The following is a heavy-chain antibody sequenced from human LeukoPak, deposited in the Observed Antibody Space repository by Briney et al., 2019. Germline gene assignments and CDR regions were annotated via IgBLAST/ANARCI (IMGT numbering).Heavy chain of an antibody. V-gene: IGHV4-34*01. CDR2: IYYSGST. CDR3: ARGIIRWGLRGAFDI. J-gene: IGHJ3*02. D-gene: IGHD3-10*01. CDR1: GGSFSGYY. Sequence: PSETLSLTCAVYGGSFSGYYWSWIRQPPGKGLEWIGRIYYSGSTYHNPSLKSRVTISVDTSKNQFSLKLSSVTAADTAVYYCARGIIRWGLRGAFDIWGQGTMVTVSS.